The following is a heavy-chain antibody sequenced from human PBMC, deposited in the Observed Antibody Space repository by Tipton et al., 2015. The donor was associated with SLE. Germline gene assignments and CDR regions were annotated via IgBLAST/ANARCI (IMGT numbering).Heavy chain of an antibody. CDR3: ASRGAAAAPGWYFDL. J-gene: IGHJ2*01. CDR1: GGSFSGYY. CDR2: INHSGST. V-gene: IGHV4-34*01. Sequence: TLSLTCAVYGGSFSGYYWSWIRQPPGKGLEWIGEINHSGSTNYNPSLKSRVTISVDTSKSQFSLKLSSVTAADTAVYYCASRGAAAAPGWYFDLWGRGTLVTVSS. D-gene: IGHD6-13*01.